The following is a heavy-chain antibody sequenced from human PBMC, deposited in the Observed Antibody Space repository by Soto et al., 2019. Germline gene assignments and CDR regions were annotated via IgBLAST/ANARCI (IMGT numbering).Heavy chain of an antibody. D-gene: IGHD4-17*01. CDR2: IWYDGSNK. J-gene: IGHJ6*03. CDR3: ARDPSDYVPYYYMDV. CDR1: GFTFSSYG. V-gene: IGHV3-33*01. Sequence: GGSLRLSCAASGFTFSSYGMHWVRQAPGKGLEWVAVIWYDGSNKYYADSVKGRFTISRDNSKNTLYLQMNSLRAEDTAVYYCARDPSDYVPYYYMDVWGKGTTVTVSS.